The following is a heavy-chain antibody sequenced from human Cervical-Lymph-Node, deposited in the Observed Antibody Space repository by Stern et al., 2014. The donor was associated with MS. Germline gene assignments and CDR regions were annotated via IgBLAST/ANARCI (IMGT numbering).Heavy chain of an antibody. V-gene: IGHV1-69*01. D-gene: IGHD1-26*01. J-gene: IGHJ4*02. CDR3: ARGLGEGFDY. Sequence: VQLVQSGAEVKKPGSLAKASCKACGGTFSSPAISRERPAPGQGHQWMGGIIPIFGPANYAQKFQGRVTITADESTSTAYMELSSLRSEDTAVYYCARGLGEGFDYWGQGTLVTVSS. CDR2: IIPIFGPA. CDR1: GGTFSSPA.